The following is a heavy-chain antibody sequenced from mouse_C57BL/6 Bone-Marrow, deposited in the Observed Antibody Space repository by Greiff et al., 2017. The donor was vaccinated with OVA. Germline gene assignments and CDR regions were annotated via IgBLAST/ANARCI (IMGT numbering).Heavy chain of an antibody. CDR2: IRNKANGYTT. D-gene: IGHD1-1*01. V-gene: IGHV7-3*01. CDR3: ARYPSYYYGSSAWFAY. J-gene: IGHJ3*01. CDR1: GFTFTDYY. Sequence: EVMLVESGGGLVQPGGSLSLSCAASGFTFTDYYMSWVRQPPGKALEWLGFIRNKANGYTTEYSASVKGRFTISRDNSQSILYLQMNALRAEDSATYYCARYPSYYYGSSAWFAYWGQGTLVTVSA.